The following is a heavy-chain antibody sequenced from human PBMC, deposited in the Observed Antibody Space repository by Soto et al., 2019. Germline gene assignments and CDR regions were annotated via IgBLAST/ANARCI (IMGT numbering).Heavy chain of an antibody. CDR1: GGSFSGYY. CDR3: AGENYDILTGYRNFDY. D-gene: IGHD3-9*01. V-gene: IGHV4-34*01. Sequence: SETLSLTCAVYGGSFSGYYWSWIRQPPGKGLEWIGEINHSGSTNYNPSLKSRVTISVDTSKNQFSLKLSSVTAADTAVYYCAGENYDILTGYRNFDYWGQGTLVT. CDR2: INHSGST. J-gene: IGHJ4*02.